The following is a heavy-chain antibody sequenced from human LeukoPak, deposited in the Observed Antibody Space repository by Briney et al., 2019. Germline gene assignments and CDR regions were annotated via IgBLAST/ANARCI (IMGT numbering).Heavy chain of an antibody. V-gene: IGHV4-34*01. CDR3: ARDGDSSGYYYFDY. D-gene: IGHD3-22*01. J-gene: IGHJ4*02. CDR1: GESFSGYY. Sequence: SETLSLTCAVYGESFSGYYWSWIRQPPGKGLEWIGKINHSGSTSYNPSLESRATISVDTSKNQFSLRLSSVTAADTAVYFCARDGDSSGYYYFDYWGQGTLVTVSS. CDR2: INHSGST.